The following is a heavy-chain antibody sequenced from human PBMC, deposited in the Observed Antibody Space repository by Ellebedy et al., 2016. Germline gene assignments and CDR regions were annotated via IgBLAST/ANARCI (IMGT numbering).Heavy chain of an antibody. V-gene: IGHV3-21*01. Sequence: GESLKISXAASGFTFSSYSMNWVRQAPGKGLEWVSSISGSSSYIYYADSVKGRFTISRDNAKKSLYLQMNSLRAEDTALYYCARDIQQWLAPDDYGMDVWGQGTTVTVSS. J-gene: IGHJ6*02. CDR3: ARDIQQWLAPDDYGMDV. CDR2: ISGSSSYI. CDR1: GFTFSSYS. D-gene: IGHD6-19*01.